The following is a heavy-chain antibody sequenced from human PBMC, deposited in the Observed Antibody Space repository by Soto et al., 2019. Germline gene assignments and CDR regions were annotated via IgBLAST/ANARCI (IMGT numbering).Heavy chain of an antibody. D-gene: IGHD3-16*01. V-gene: IGHV4-30-4*01. CDR2: ISYNGNT. CDR1: GASISSAAYF. Sequence: SETLSLTCTVSGASISSAAYFWTWFRQRPGEGLEWIGFISYNGNTFHNPSLQNRLLLSVDTSKNQFSLKLSSVTAADTAVYFCAREGGESSDGLYYFDSWGQGSLVTVSS. CDR3: AREGGESSDGLYYFDS. J-gene: IGHJ4*02.